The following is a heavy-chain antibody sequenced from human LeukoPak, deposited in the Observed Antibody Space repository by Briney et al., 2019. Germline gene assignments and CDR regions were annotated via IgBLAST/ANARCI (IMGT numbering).Heavy chain of an antibody. CDR1: GGSFSGYY. J-gene: IGHJ6*02. Sequence: PSETLSLTCAVYGGSFSGYYWSWIRQPPGKGLEWIGEINHSGSTNYNPSLKSRVTISVDTSENQFSLKLSSVTAADTAVYYCARGYCTNGDCYGMDVWGQGTTVTVSS. V-gene: IGHV4-34*01. D-gene: IGHD2-8*01. CDR3: ARGYCTNGDCYGMDV. CDR2: INHSGST.